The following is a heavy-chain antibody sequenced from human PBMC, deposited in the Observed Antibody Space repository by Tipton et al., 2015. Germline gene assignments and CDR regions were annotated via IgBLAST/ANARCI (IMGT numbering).Heavy chain of an antibody. CDR2: IKGDGSET. CDR3: VGDCNASTCYSNYAMDV. Sequence: GSLRLSCTVSVFTFSKYWMSWVRQAPGKGLEWLGNIKGDGSETHYADSVKGRFTISRDNAKNSLYLHMNTLRDEDTALYYCVGDCNASTCYSNYAMDVWGQGTTVTVSS. D-gene: IGHD2-2*01. V-gene: IGHV3-7*01. J-gene: IGHJ6*02. CDR1: VFTFSKYW.